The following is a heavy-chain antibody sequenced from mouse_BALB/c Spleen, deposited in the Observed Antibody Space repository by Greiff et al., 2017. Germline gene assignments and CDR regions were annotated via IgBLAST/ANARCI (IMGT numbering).Heavy chain of an antibody. V-gene: IGHV5-17*02. D-gene: IGHD3-3*01. CDR2: LSSGSSTI. CDR3: AIEGTGAY. CDR1: GFTFSSFG. Sequence: EVQRVESGGGLVQPGGSRKLSCAASGFTFSSFGMHWVRQAPEKGLEWVAYLSSGSSTIYYADTVKGRFTISRDNPKNTLFLQMTSLRSEDTAMYYCAIEGTGAYWGQGTLVTVSA. J-gene: IGHJ3*01.